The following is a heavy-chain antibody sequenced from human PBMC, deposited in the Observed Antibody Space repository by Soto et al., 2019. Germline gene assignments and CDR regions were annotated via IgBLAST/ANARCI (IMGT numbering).Heavy chain of an antibody. J-gene: IGHJ3*02. CDR2: INPNSGGT. Sequence: GASVKVSCKASGYTFTGYYMHWVRQAPGQGLEWMGWINPNSGGTNYAQKFQGWVTMTRDTSISTAYMELSRLRSDDTAVYYCARAGNRYCSGGSCWFNAFDIWGQGTMVTVSS. D-gene: IGHD2-15*01. CDR3: ARAGNRYCSGGSCWFNAFDI. V-gene: IGHV1-2*04. CDR1: GYTFTGYY.